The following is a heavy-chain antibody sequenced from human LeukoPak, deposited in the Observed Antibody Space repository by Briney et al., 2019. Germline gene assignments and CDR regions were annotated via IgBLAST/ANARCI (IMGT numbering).Heavy chain of an antibody. V-gene: IGHV4-39*01. J-gene: IGHJ6*02. CDR1: GGSISSSSYY. Sequence: SETLSLTCTVSGGSISSSSYYWGWIRQPPGKGLEWIGSIYYSGSTYYNPSLKSRVTISVDTSKNQFSLKLSSVTAADTAVYYCASLQYSSGPYYYYYGMDVWGQGTTVTVSS. D-gene: IGHD6-19*01. CDR3: ASLQYSSGPYYYYYGMDV. CDR2: IYYSGST.